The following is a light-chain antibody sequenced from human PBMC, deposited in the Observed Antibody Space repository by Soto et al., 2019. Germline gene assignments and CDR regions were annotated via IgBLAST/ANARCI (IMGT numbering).Light chain of an antibody. V-gene: IGKV3-15*01. CDR3: QQYNNWPIT. J-gene: IGKJ5*01. CDR2: GAS. Sequence: ETVMTQSQATLSVSPGDRATLSCRASQSVSSNLAWYQHKPGQAPRLLISGASTRATGIPARFSGSGSGTEFTLTISSLQSEDFAVYYCQQYNNWPITFGQGTRLEI. CDR1: QSVSSN.